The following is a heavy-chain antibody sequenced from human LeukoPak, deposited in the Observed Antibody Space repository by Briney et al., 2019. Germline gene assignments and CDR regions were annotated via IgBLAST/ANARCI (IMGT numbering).Heavy chain of an antibody. CDR2: INHSGST. Sequence: SETLSLTCAVSGYSISSGYYWSWIRQPPGKGLEWIGEINHSGSTNYNPSLKSRVTISVDTSKNQFSLKLSSVTAADTAVYYCALHSSSALFDYWGQGTLVTVSS. D-gene: IGHD6-6*01. CDR3: ALHSSSALFDY. V-gene: IGHV4-34*01. J-gene: IGHJ4*02. CDR1: GYSISSGYY.